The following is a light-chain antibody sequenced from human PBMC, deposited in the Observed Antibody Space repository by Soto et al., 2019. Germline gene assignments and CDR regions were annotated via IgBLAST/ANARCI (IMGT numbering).Light chain of an antibody. CDR2: LEGSGSY. CDR1: TGHSTYI. Sequence: QPVLTQSSSASASLGSSVKLTCTLSTGHSTYIIAWHQQQPGKAPRYLMKLEGSGSYNKGSGVPDRFSGSSSGADRYLTISNLQSEDEADYYYETWDSTTWVFGGGTKLTVL. V-gene: IGLV4-60*03. CDR3: ETWDSTTWV. J-gene: IGLJ3*02.